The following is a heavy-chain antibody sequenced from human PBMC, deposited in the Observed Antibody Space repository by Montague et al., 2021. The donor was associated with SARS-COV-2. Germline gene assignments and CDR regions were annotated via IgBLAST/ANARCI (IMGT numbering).Heavy chain of an antibody. CDR1: GFTFSSYA. Sequence: SLRLSCAASGFTFSSYALHWVRQAPGKGPEWVAVISYNGRNKQFXXSLKVRATISRDNSKNTLYLQVDSLRTDDTAVYYCAREPKPVGYSYGYTFFDYWGQGTLVTVSS. CDR2: ISYNGRNK. J-gene: IGHJ4*02. D-gene: IGHD5-18*01. CDR3: AREPKPVGYSYGYTFFDY. V-gene: IGHV3-30*03.